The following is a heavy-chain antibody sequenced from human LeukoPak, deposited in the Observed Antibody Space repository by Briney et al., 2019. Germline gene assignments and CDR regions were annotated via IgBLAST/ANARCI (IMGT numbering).Heavy chain of an antibody. CDR1: GYSFITYY. J-gene: IGHJ6*03. D-gene: IGHD3-3*01. CDR2: INPSGGST. V-gene: IGHV1-46*01. Sequence: ASVKVSCKASGYSFITYYMHWVRQTPGQGLEWVGIINPSGGSTNYAQKFQGRVTMTRDTSTSTAYMELSSLRSEDTAVYYCASTVEWLRDYYYYYYMDVWGKGTTVTVSS. CDR3: ASTVEWLRDYYYYYYMDV.